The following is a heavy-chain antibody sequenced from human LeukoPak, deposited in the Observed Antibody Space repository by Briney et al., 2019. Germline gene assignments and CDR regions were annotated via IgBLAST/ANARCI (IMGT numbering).Heavy chain of an antibody. J-gene: IGHJ4*02. Sequence: SGGSLRLSCAASGFTFSSYGMHWVRQAPGKGLEWVAVISYDGSNKYYADSVKGRFTISIDNSKNTLYLQMNSLRAEDTAVYYCATEVGYCSGGSCYRGLDYWGQGTLVTVSS. CDR3: ATEVGYCSGGSCYRGLDY. D-gene: IGHD2-15*01. V-gene: IGHV3-30*03. CDR1: GFTFSSYG. CDR2: ISYDGSNK.